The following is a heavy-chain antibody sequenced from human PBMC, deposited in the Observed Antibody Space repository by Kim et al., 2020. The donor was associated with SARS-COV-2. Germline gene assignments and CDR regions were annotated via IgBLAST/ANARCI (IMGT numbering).Heavy chain of an antibody. J-gene: IGHJ4*02. CDR3: TKDHPSSGWPNFDS. D-gene: IGHD6-19*01. CDR2: VNNNNNP. CDR1: GFTFSRRA. Sequence: GGSLRLSCAASGFTFSRRAMSWVRQVPGKGLEWIASVNNNNNPYYADSVKGRFTVSRDITKDTLYLQMNSLRADDTALYYCTKDHPSSGWPNFDSWGQGTLVAVSS. V-gene: IGHV3-23*05.